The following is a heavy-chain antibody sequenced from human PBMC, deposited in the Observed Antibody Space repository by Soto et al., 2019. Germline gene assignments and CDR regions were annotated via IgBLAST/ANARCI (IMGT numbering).Heavy chain of an antibody. CDR3: ASPKIAFYNWFDP. V-gene: IGHV4-39*01. Sequence: QLQLQESGPGLVKPSETLSLTCTVSGGSISSSSYYWGWIRQPPGKGLEWIGSIYYSGSTYYNPSLKSRLTISVATSTNQLCLKLSSVTAADTAVYYCASPKIAFYNWFDPWGQGTLVTVSS. CDR1: GGSISSSSYY. D-gene: IGHD3-3*02. J-gene: IGHJ5*02. CDR2: IYYSGST.